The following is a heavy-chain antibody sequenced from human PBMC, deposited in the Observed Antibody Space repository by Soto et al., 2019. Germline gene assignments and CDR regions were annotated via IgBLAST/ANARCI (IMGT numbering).Heavy chain of an antibody. D-gene: IGHD6-19*01. CDR1: GYTFTNYA. J-gene: IGHJ6*02. CDR2: INAGNGNT. CDR3: ARPGIAVAGPPNYGMDV. V-gene: IGHV1-3*01. Sequence: ASVKVSCKTSGYTFTNYAIHWVRQAPGQRLEWVGWINAGNGNTDYSQKFQGRVTITRDTSASTAYMELSSLRSEDTAVYYCARPGIAVAGPPNYGMDVWGQGTTVTVSS.